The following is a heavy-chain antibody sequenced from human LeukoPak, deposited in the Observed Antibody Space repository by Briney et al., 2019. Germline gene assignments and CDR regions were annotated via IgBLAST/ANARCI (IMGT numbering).Heavy chain of an antibody. Sequence: GGSLRLSCAASGFTFSSYWMHWVRQAPGKGLVWVSRINTDGSSTTYADSVKGRFTISRDNAKNTLYLQVNSLRAEDTAVYYCARDHGWVYFDYWGQGTLVTVSS. CDR3: ARDHGWVYFDY. D-gene: IGHD6-19*01. CDR2: INTDGSST. CDR1: GFTFSSYW. V-gene: IGHV3-74*01. J-gene: IGHJ4*02.